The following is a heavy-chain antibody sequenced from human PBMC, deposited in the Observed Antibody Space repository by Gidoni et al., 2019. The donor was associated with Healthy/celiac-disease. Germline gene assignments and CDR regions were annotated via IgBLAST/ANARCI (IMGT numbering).Heavy chain of an antibody. CDR3: ATGGWGTMVRGVTSNNWFDP. CDR2: VDPEDGET. CDR1: GYTFTDYS. D-gene: IGHD3-10*01. V-gene: IGHV1-69-2*01. J-gene: IGHJ5*02. Sequence: EVQLVQSGAEVKKPGATVKISCKVSGYTFTDYSLHGEQQAPGKGLEWMGLVDPEDGETIYAEKFQGRVTITADTSTDTAYMELSSLRSEDTAVYYCATGGWGTMVRGVTSNNWFDPWGQGTLVTVSS.